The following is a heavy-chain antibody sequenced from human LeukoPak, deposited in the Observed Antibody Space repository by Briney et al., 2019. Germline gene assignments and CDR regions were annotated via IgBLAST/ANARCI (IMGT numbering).Heavy chain of an antibody. J-gene: IGHJ4*02. V-gene: IGHV3-23*01. CDR1: EFDLSSHA. CDR2: ISISGSKT. D-gene: IGHD4-17*01. CDR3: ANEIRPNDY. Sequence: GGSLRLSCAASEFDLSSHAMTWVRQAPGKGLEWVSAISISGSKTYYADSVKGRFTISRDNSKNTLYLQMNSLRAEDTAVYYCANEIRPNDYWGQGTLVTVSS.